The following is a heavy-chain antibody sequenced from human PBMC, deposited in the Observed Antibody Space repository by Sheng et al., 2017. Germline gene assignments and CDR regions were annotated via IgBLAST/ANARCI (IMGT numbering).Heavy chain of an antibody. J-gene: IGHJ6*02. CDR1: GFTFSSHF. V-gene: IGHV3-74*01. D-gene: IGHD6-19*01. Sequence: EVQLVESGGGLVQPGGSLRLSCAASGFTFSSHFMHWVRQAAGEGLVWVSRIRSDGSSASYADSVKGRFTISRDNAKNTLYLQMNSLRVEDTAVYYCTRPVGGWEYGLDVWGQGTTVTVSS. CDR2: IRSDGSSA. CDR3: TRPVGGWEYGLDV.